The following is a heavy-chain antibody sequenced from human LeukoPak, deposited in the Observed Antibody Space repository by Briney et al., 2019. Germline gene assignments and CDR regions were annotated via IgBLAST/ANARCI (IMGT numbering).Heavy chain of an antibody. CDR3: AKSSGSYYNVDFDY. Sequence: GSLRLSCAASGFTFSTFAMIWIRQPPGKGLEWIGYIYYSGSTNYNPSLKSRVTISIDTSKNQFSLKLSSVTAADTAVYYCAKSSGSYYNVDFDYWGQGTLVTVSS. V-gene: IGHV4-59*01. CDR2: IYYSGST. CDR1: GFTFSTFA. J-gene: IGHJ4*02. D-gene: IGHD3-10*01.